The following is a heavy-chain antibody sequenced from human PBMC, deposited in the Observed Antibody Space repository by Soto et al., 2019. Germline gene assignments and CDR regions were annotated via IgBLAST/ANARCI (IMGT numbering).Heavy chain of an antibody. Sequence: PGGSLRLSCAASGVTFSNYGMHWVRQAPGKGLAWVALISYDGSNKYYADSVKGRFTISRDNSKSTLYLQMNSLRAEDTAVYYCARDRPGDYFYFDCWGQGNMVTVSS. J-gene: IGHJ4*02. V-gene: IGHV3-30*03. CDR2: ISYDGSNK. CDR3: ARDRPGDYFYFDC. D-gene: IGHD3-10*01. CDR1: GVTFSNYG.